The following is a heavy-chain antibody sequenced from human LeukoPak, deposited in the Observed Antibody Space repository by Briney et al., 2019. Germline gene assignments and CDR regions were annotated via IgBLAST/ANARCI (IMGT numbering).Heavy chain of an antibody. CDR2: INPSGGST. CDR3: ARGDFGVWGSYRPYYFDY. D-gene: IGHD3-16*02. V-gene: IGHV1-46*01. CDR1: GYTLTSYY. Sequence: GASVKVSCKASGYTLTSYYMHWVRQAPGQGLEWMGIINPSGGSTSYAQKFQGRVTMTRDTSTSTVYMELGSLRSEGTAVYYCARGDFGVWGSYRPYYFDYWGQGTLVTVSS. J-gene: IGHJ4*02.